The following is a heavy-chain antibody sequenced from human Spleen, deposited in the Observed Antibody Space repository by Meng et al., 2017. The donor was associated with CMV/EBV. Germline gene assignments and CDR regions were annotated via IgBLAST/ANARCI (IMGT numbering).Heavy chain of an antibody. CDR1: GGSISINPYY. CDR2: VYSTERT. J-gene: IGHJ1*01. V-gene: IGHV4-39*07. D-gene: IGHD2-8*01. Sequence: GSLRLSCTVSGGSISINPYYWGWIRQPPGKGLEWIGSVYSTERTHYNPSLKSRVTISVDTAKNQFSLNLASVTAADTAVYYCAREGPKQLGYCTNGVCYQYFWGQGTLVTVSS. CDR3: AREGPKQLGYCTNGVCYQYF.